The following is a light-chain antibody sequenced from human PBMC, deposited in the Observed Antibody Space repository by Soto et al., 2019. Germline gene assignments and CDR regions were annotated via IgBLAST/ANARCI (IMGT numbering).Light chain of an antibody. CDR1: SSGVGSYNL. V-gene: IGLV2-23*03. J-gene: IGLJ2*01. CDR3: CSYAGSSTFAYVV. CDR2: EGS. Sequence: QSALTQPASVSGSPGQSITISCTGTSSGVGSYNLVSWYQQHPGKAPKLMIYEGSKRPSGVSNRFSGSKSGNTASLTISGLQAEDEADYYCCSYAGSSTFAYVVFGGGTKLTVL.